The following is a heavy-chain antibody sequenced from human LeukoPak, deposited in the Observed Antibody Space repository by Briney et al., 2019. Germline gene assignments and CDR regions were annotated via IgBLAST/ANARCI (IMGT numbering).Heavy chain of an antibody. V-gene: IGHV3-23*01. Sequence: PGGSLRLSCAASGFTFTNYGMNWVRQAPGKGLEWVSAIGVSDDQTFYADSVKGRFTISRDNSKNMVSLAMNNLRAEDTAVYYCAKGRNARGALDYWGRGTLVTVSS. CDR3: AKGRNARGALDY. J-gene: IGHJ4*02. CDR1: GFTFTNYG. CDR2: IGVSDDQT. D-gene: IGHD2-2*01.